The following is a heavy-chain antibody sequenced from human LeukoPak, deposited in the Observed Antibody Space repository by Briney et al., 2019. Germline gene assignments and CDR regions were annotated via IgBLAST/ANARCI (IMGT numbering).Heavy chain of an antibody. CDR3: ARVTVKRHFDY. J-gene: IGHJ4*02. V-gene: IGHV1-18*01. CDR2: ISAYNGNT. Sequence: ASVKVSCKASGYTFTSYGISRVRQAPGQGLEWMGWISAYNGNTNYAQKLQGRVTMTRDMSTSTVYMELSSLRSEDTAVYYCARVTVKRHFDYWGQGTLVTVSS. CDR1: GYTFTSYG. D-gene: IGHD4-17*01.